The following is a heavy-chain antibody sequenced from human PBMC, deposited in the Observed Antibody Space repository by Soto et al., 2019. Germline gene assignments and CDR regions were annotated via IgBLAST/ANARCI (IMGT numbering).Heavy chain of an antibody. D-gene: IGHD3-22*01. J-gene: IGHJ5*02. CDR1: GGSISSGGYY. V-gene: IGHV4-31*03. CDR2: IYYSGST. Sequence: QVQLQESGPGLVKPSQTLSLTCTVSGGSISSGGYYWSWIRQHPGKGLEWIGYIYYSGSTYYNPYLNSRVTISVDTSKNQFSLKLSSVTAADTAVYYCARDVSPYYYDSSGYYHTASDPWGQGTLVTVSS. CDR3: ARDVSPYYYDSSGYYHTASDP.